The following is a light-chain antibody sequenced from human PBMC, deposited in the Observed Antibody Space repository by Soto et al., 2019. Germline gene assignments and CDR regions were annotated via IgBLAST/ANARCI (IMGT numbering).Light chain of an antibody. CDR1: QSVPSY. V-gene: IGKV3-11*01. J-gene: IGKJ2*01. Sequence: EIVLTQFTATLSLSPGDRATLSCRASQSVPSYLAWYQQKPGQAPRLLVYDISNRATGIPARFTGSGSGTDFTLTISGLEPEGSAVSSCQQRNAWPRNSLGPGTKLQI. CDR2: DIS. CDR3: QQRNAWPRNS.